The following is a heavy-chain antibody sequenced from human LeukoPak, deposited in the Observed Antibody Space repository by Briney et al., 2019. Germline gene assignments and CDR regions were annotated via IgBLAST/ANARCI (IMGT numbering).Heavy chain of an antibody. D-gene: IGHD3-9*01. CDR1: VYTFTSYG. V-gene: IGHV1-18*01. CDR2: ISAYNGNT. CDR3: ARPRGYYNVDFDY. Sequence: ASVNVSLKASVYTFTSYGISWVRQAPGQGREWMGWISAYNGNTNYAQKLQGRVTMTTDTSTGTAYMELRSLRSDDTAVYYCARPRGYYNVDFDYWGQGTLVTVSS. J-gene: IGHJ4*02.